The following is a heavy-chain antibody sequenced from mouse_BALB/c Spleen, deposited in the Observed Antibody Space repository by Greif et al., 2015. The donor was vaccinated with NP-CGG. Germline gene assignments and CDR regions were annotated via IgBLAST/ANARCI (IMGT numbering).Heavy chain of an antibody. V-gene: IGHV2-9*02. D-gene: IGHD2-14*01. J-gene: IGHJ4*01. CDR3: ASLYRYDEVGNYAMDY. CDR2: IWAGGST. Sequence: VQGVESGPGLVAPSQSLSITCTVSGFSLTSYGVHWVRQPPGKGLEWLGVIWAGGSTNYNSALVSRLSISKDNSKSXVFLKMNRLQTDDPAIYYCASLYRYDEVGNYAMDYWGQGTSVTVSS. CDR1: GFSLTSYG.